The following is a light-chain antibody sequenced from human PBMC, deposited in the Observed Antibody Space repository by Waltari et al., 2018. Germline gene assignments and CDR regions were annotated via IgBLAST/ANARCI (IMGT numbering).Light chain of an antibody. Sequence: QSVLTQPPSASGTPGQRVTIPCSGSSSNIGSAAVNWYQQIPGTAPKPLFPTNAQRPSGVPDRFSGSKSGTSASLAISGLQSEDEADYYCAAWDDSLDKWLFGGGTKVTVL. V-gene: IGLV1-44*01. J-gene: IGLJ3*02. CDR1: SSNIGSAA. CDR2: TNA. CDR3: AAWDDSLDKWL.